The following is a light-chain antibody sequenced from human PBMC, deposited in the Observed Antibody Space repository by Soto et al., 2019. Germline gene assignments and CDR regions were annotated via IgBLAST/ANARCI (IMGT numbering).Light chain of an antibody. J-gene: IGKJ5*01. V-gene: IGKV3-20*01. CDR3: QLYGISPH. Sequence: EIVLTQSPGTLSLSPGERATLSCKTSQNRGSNFLAWYQHKPGQAPRLLIYASSNRATGIPDRFSGSASGTDFPLTINRLEPEDFAVYYCQLYGISPHFGQGTRLEIK. CDR2: ASS. CDR1: QNRGSNF.